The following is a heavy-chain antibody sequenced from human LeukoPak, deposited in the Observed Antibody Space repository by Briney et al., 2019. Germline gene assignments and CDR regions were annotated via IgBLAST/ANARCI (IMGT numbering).Heavy chain of an antibody. Sequence: SETLSLTCAVYGGSFSGYYWSWIRQPPGKGLEWIGEINHSGSTNYNPSLKSRVTISVDTSKNQFSLKLSSVTAADTAVYYCARGAYSSSWYSLYSGKTYYFDYWGQGTLVTVSS. CDR1: GGSFSGYY. CDR3: ARGAYSSSWYSLYSGKTYYFDY. D-gene: IGHD6-13*01. V-gene: IGHV4-34*01. J-gene: IGHJ4*02. CDR2: INHSGST.